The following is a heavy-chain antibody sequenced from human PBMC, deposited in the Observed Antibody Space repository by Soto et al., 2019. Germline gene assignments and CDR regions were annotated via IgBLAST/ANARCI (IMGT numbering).Heavy chain of an antibody. CDR1: GDSISNSRW. D-gene: IGHD6-19*01. CDR3: ADSTGWYRHDV. V-gene: IGHV4-4*02. J-gene: IGHJ3*01. Sequence: QVQLQESGPGLVKPSGTLSLTCAVSGDSISNSRWWTWVRQPPGKGLEWIGDIFHSGDTNYNPSLKSRVFISVDKSQNQFSLQVSSVTAAGTAVDYCADSTGWYRHDVWGQGTLVTVSS. CDR2: IFHSGDT.